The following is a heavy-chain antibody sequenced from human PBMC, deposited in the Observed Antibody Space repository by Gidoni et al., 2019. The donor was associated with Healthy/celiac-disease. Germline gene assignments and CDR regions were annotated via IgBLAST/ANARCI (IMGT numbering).Heavy chain of an antibody. CDR1: GFTFSSYS. CDR3: ARDARCSSTSCYTPPGSDY. CDR2: ISSSSSYI. D-gene: IGHD2-2*02. V-gene: IGHV3-21*06. Sequence: EVQLVESGGGLVKPGGSLRLSCAASGFTFSSYSMNWVRQAPGKGLEWVSSISSSSSYIYYADSVKGRFTISRDNAKNSLYLQMNSLRAEDTAVYYCARDARCSSTSCYTPPGSDYWGQGTLVTVSS. J-gene: IGHJ4*02.